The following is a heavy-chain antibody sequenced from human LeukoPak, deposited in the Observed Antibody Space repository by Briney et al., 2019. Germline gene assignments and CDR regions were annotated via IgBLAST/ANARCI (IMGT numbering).Heavy chain of an antibody. D-gene: IGHD2-15*01. V-gene: IGHV1-69*04. CDR3: ARGYCSGGSCYSLGLNWFDP. CDR1: GGTFSSYA. CDR2: IIPILGIA. Sequence: VASVNVSCKASGGTFSSYAISWVRQAPGKGLAWMGRIIPILGIANYAQKFQGRVTITADKSTSTAYMELSSLRSEDTAVYDCARGYCSGGSCYSLGLNWFDPWGQGTLVTVSS. J-gene: IGHJ5*02.